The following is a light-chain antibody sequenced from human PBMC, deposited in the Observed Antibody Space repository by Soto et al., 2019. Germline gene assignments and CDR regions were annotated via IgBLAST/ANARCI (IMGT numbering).Light chain of an antibody. CDR3: QQYGSSPRT. CDR2: GAS. CDR1: QSVSSNY. Sequence: EIVLTHSPGTLSLSPGERATLSCRASQSVSSNYLAWYQQKPGQAPRLLIYGASRRATDIPDRFSGSGSGTDFTLTISRLEPEDFAVYYCQQYGSSPRTFGQGTKVEIK. V-gene: IGKV3-20*01. J-gene: IGKJ1*01.